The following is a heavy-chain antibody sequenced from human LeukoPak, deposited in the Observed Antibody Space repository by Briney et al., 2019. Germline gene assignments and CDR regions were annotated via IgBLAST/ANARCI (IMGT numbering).Heavy chain of an antibody. CDR3: ARVLHRRNYDSSDYYGS. Sequence: PGGSLRLSCAASGFIFSGYSMNWVRQAPGKGLEWVSYISSSSSTIYYADSVKGRFTISRDNAKNSLYLQLNSLRAEDTAVYYCARVLHRRNYDSSDYYGSWGQGTLVTVSS. CDR1: GFIFSGYS. J-gene: IGHJ5*02. V-gene: IGHV3-48*01. CDR2: ISSSSSTI. D-gene: IGHD3-22*01.